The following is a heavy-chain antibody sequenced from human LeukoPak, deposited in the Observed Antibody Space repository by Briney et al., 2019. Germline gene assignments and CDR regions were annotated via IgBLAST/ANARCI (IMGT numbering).Heavy chain of an antibody. D-gene: IGHD6-13*01. V-gene: IGHV3-21*01. Sequence: GGSLRLSCAASGFTFSSYSMNWVRQAPGKGLEWVSSISSSSSYIYYADSLKGRFTISRDNAKNSLYLQMNSLRAEDTAVYYCARDQDSSSWPLAMGYWGQGTLATVSS. CDR3: ARDQDSSSWPLAMGY. CDR1: GFTFSSYS. CDR2: ISSSSSYI. J-gene: IGHJ4*02.